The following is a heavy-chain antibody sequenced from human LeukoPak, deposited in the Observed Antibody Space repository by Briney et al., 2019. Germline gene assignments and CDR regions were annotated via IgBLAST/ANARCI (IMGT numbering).Heavy chain of an antibody. D-gene: IGHD2-15*01. J-gene: IGHJ5*02. CDR1: GFSVSNYY. Sequence: GRSLRLSCAVSGFSVSNYYMSWVRQAPGKGLEWVSLIRGSGETFYAASAKGRFIISRDDSKHTVYLQMNSLRVEDTAVYFCVSDRAATQDWVEFDPWGEGTLVTVSS. V-gene: IGHV3-66*02. CDR2: IRGSGET. CDR3: VSDRAATQDWVEFDP.